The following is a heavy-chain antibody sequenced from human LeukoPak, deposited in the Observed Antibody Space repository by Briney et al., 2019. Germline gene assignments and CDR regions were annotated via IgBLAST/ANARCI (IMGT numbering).Heavy chain of an antibody. CDR3: ARGTVAVASAFDY. D-gene: IGHD6-19*01. V-gene: IGHV4-59*01. Sequence: SETLSRTCTVSGGSISSYYWSWIRQPPGKGLEWIGYIYYSGSTNYNPSLKSRVTISVDTSKNQFSLKLSSVTAADTAVYYCARGTVAVASAFDYWGQGTLVTVSS. CDR1: GGSISSYY. CDR2: IYYSGST. J-gene: IGHJ4*02.